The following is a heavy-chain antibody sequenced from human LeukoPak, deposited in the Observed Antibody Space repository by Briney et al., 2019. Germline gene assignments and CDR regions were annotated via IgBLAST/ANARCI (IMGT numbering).Heavy chain of an antibody. D-gene: IGHD2-2*01. J-gene: IGHJ5*02. CDR2: INPNSGGT. V-gene: IGHV1-2*02. CDR3: ARYCSSTSCYSRWFDP. CDR1: GYTFTGYY. Sequence: GASVKVSCKASGYTFTGYYMHWVRQAPGQGLEWMGWINPNSGGTNYAQKFRGRVTMTRDTSISTAYMELSRLRSDDTAVYYCARYCSSTSCYSRWFDPWGQGTLVTVSS.